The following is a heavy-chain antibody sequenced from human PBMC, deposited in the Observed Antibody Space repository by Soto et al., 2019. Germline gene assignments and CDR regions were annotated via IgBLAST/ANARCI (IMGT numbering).Heavy chain of an antibody. Sequence: GGSLRLSCAASGFTFSSYGMHWVRQAPGKGLEWVAVISYDGSNKYYADSVKGRFTISRDNSKNTLYLQMNSLRAEDTAVYYCAKAKIRGYSSSYGMDVWGQGTTVTVSS. J-gene: IGHJ6*02. V-gene: IGHV3-30*18. D-gene: IGHD6-13*01. CDR2: ISYDGSNK. CDR1: GFTFSSYG. CDR3: AKAKIRGYSSSYGMDV.